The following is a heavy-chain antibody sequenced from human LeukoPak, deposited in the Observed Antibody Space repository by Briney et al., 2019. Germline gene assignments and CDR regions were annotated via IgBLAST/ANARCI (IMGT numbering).Heavy chain of an antibody. CDR3: ARGRVGAGTGDY. CDR1: GGSISSYY. CDR2: IYHSGST. J-gene: IGHJ4*02. D-gene: IGHD6-13*01. Sequence: SETLSLTCTVSGGSISSYYWSWVRQPPGKGLEWIGEIYHSGSTNYNPSLKSRVTISVDTSKNQFSLKLTSVTAADTAVYYCARGRVGAGTGDYWGQGTLVTVSS. V-gene: IGHV4-59*08.